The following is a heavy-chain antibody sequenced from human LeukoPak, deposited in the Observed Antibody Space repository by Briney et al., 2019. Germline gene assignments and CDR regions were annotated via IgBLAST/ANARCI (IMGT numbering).Heavy chain of an antibody. J-gene: IGHJ4*02. D-gene: IGHD3-10*01. CDR2: IKQDGSEK. CDR3: ARDPLLWFGESTTYFDY. V-gene: IGHV3-7*01. Sequence: PGGSLRLSCVVSGFTFSSYWMNWVRQAPGKGLEWVANIKQDGSEKYYVDSVKGRFTISRDNAKNSLYLQMNSLRAEDTAVYYCARDPLLWFGESTTYFDYWGQGTLVTVSS. CDR1: GFTFSSYW.